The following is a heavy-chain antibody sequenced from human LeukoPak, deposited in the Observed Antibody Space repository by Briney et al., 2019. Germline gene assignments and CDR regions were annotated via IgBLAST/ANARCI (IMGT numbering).Heavy chain of an antibody. CDR1: GFTFRTYW. J-gene: IGHJ4*02. D-gene: IGHD2-15*01. V-gene: IGHV3-7*04. Sequence: GGSLRLSCAASGFTFRTYWMSWVRQVLGKGLEWVANVNQDGSEKNYVDSVKGRFTISRDNIKNSLYLQMNSLRAEDTAVYYCATDLYYWGQGTLVTVSS. CDR2: VNQDGSEK. CDR3: ATDLYY.